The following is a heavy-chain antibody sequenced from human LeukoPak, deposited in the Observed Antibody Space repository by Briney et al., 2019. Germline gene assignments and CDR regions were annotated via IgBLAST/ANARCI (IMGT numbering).Heavy chain of an antibody. CDR3: ARDPGRGLYFDY. V-gene: IGHV3-21*01. CDR2: ISSSSSYI. J-gene: IGHJ4*02. D-gene: IGHD6-19*01. Sequence: GGSLRLSCAASGFTFSSYSMNWVRQAPGKGLEWVSSISSSSSYIYYADSVKGRFTISRDNAKNSLYLQTNSLRAEDTAVYYCARDPGRGLYFDYWGQGTLVTVSS. CDR1: GFTFSSYS.